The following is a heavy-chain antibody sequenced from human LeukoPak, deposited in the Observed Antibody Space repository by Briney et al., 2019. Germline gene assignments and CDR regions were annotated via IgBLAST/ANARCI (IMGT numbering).Heavy chain of an antibody. V-gene: IGHV1-8*01. CDR3: ARGPRNDP. D-gene: IGHD1-14*01. CDR2: VHPNTGNT. CDR1: GYPFTTYE. Sequence: ASVKVSFKTSGYPFTTYEINWVRQAAGRGLEWMGWVHPNTGNTAYAQRFQGRVTMTRDTSISTAYMELSSLTSNDTAVYFCARGPRNDPWGQGTLVTVSS. J-gene: IGHJ5*02.